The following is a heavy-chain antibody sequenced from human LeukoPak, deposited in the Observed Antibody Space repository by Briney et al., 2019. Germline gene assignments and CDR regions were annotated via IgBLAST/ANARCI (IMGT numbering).Heavy chain of an antibody. CDR1: GGTFSSYA. J-gene: IGHJ6*02. V-gene: IGHV1-69*13. CDR2: IIPIFGTA. CDR3: ARPVTMIGLYYYYGMDV. D-gene: IGHD3-22*01. Sequence: ASVKVSCKASGGTFSSYAISWARQAPGQGLEWMGGIIPIFGTANYAQKFQGRVTITADESTSTAYMELSSLRSEDTAVYYCARPVTMIGLYYYYGMDVWGQGTTVTVSS.